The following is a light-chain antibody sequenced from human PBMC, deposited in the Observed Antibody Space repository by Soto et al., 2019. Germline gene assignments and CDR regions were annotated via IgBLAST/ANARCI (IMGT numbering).Light chain of an antibody. J-gene: IGKJ2*01. V-gene: IGKV1-8*01. CDR3: QQYYSYPYT. Sequence: AIRMTQSPSSFSASTGDRVTITCRASQGISSYLAWYQQKPGKAPKLLIYAASTLQSGVPSRFSGSASGTDFTLTIICLQSEDFATYYCQQYYSYPYTFGQGTKLEIK. CDR2: AAS. CDR1: QGISSY.